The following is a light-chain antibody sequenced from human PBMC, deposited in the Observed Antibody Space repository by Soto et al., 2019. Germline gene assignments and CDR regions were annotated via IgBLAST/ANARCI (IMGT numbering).Light chain of an antibody. CDR1: QSVSSK. Sequence: DTVITQSPATLSLSPGERATLSCRASQSVSSKLVWYQQKPGQAPRFLIYGASTRATGIPARFRGSGSGTEFTLTIGSLQSEDFAVHYCQQYNDWPPAFGGGTKVDIK. CDR3: QQYNDWPPA. J-gene: IGKJ4*01. V-gene: IGKV3-15*01. CDR2: GAS.